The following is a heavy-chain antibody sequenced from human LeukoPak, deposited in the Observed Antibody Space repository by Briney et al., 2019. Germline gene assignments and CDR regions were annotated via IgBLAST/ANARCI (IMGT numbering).Heavy chain of an antibody. CDR3: ARGNSSGWAVFDY. J-gene: IGHJ4*02. Sequence: ASVKVSCKASGGTFSSYAISWVRQAPGQGLEWMGWINTNTGNPTYAQGFTGRFVFSLDTSVSTAYLQISSLKAEDTAVYYCARGNSSGWAVFDYWGQGTLVTVSS. D-gene: IGHD6-19*01. V-gene: IGHV7-4-1*02. CDR1: GGTFSSYA. CDR2: INTNTGNP.